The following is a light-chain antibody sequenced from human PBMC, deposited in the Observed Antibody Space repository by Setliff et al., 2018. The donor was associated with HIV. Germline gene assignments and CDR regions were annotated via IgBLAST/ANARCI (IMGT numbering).Light chain of an antibody. CDR2: DVS. J-gene: IGLJ1*01. CDR1: SNDVGAYNT. Sequence: QSVLAQPASVSGSPGQSNTISCTGTSNDVGAYNTVYWYQQHPGEAPKLMIYDVSTRPSGVSNRFSGSKSGNTASLTISGLQAEDEGDYYCSSYTSSDTYVFGTGTKVTVL. V-gene: IGLV2-14*01. CDR3: SSYTSSDTYV.